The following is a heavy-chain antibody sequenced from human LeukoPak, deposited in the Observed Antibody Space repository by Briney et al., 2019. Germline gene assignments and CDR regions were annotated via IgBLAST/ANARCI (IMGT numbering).Heavy chain of an antibody. Sequence: SVKVSCKASGGTFSSYAISWVRQAPGQGLEWMGGIIPIFGTANYAQKSQGRVTITADESTSTAYMELSSLRSEDTAVYYCARRSQVFIASDYWGQGTLVTVSS. CDR3: ARRSQVFIASDY. CDR2: IIPIFGTA. V-gene: IGHV1-69*13. CDR1: GGTFSSYA. J-gene: IGHJ4*02.